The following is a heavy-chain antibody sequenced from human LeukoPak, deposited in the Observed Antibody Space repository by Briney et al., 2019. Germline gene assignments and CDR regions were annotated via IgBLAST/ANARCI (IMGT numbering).Heavy chain of an antibody. CDR1: GGSISRYY. CDR3: ARLGFSDGSDNWLSDN. CDR2: IYYSGST. Sequence: PSETLSLTCTVSGGSISRYYWSWIRQPPGKGLEYIGYIYYSGSTNYNPSLKSRVTISVDTSKNQFPLKLNSVSAADTAVYYCARLGFSDGSDNWLSDNWGQGTLVTVSS. V-gene: IGHV4-59*01. D-gene: IGHD3-10*01. J-gene: IGHJ4*02.